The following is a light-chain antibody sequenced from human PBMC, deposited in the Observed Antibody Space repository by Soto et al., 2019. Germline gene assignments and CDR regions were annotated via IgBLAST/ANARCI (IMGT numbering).Light chain of an antibody. CDR1: QSVLYTSNNKNY. CDR3: QQYYSALIT. V-gene: IGKV4-1*01. J-gene: IGKJ3*01. Sequence: DIVMTQSPDSLAVSLGETATINCKSSQSVLYTSNNKNYLAWYQQKPGQPPKLLIYWASTRESGVPDRFSGRGSGTDFTLTISSLQAEDVAVYYCQQYYSALITFGPGTKVDIK. CDR2: WAS.